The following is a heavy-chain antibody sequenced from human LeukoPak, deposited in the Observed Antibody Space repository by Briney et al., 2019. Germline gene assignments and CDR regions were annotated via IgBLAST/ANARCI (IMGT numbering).Heavy chain of an antibody. CDR3: ARAGDHFEY. CDR1: GYSISSGYY. Sequence: SETLSLTCTVSGYSISSGYYWGWIRQPPGKGLEWIGSIYHSGSTYYNPSLKSRVTISVDTSKNQFSLKLGSVTAADTAVYYCARAGDHFEYWGQGTLVTVSS. V-gene: IGHV4-38-2*02. J-gene: IGHJ4*02. CDR2: IYHSGST. D-gene: IGHD1-1*01.